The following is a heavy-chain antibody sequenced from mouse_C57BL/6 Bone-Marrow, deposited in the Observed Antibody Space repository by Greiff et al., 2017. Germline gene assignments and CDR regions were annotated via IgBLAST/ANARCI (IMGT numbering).Heavy chain of an antibody. CDR2: IYPGDGDT. D-gene: IGHD1-1*01. CDR3: APFITTVVEDFDV. J-gene: IGHJ1*03. CDR1: GYAFSSSW. Sequence: QVQLKQPGPELVKPGASVKISCKASGYAFSSSWMNWVKQRPGKGLEWIGRIYPGDGDTNYNGKFKGKATLTVDKSSSTAYMQLSSLTSEDSAVXFCAPFITTVVEDFDVWGTGTTVTVSS. V-gene: IGHV1-82*01.